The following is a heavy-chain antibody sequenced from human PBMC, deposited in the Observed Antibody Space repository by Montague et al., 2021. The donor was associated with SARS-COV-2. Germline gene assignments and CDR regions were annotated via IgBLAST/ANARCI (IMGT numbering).Heavy chain of an antibody. V-gene: IGHV4-39*07. D-gene: IGHD3-22*01. CDR3: ARLGGWLARGSYYFDH. Sequence: SETLSLTCTVSGGSISSSSYYWGWIRQPPGKGLEWIGSIYYSGSTYYXXXLKSRVTISVDTSKNQLSLKLSSVTAADTAVYYCARLGGWLARGSYYFDHWGQGTQVTVSS. J-gene: IGHJ4*02. CDR2: IYYSGST. CDR1: GGSISSSSYY.